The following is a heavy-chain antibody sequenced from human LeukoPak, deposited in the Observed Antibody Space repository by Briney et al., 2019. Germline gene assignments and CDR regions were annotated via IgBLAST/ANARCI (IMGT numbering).Heavy chain of an antibody. J-gene: IGHJ4*02. V-gene: IGHV4-59*08. CDR3: ARHSGTYMDY. D-gene: IGHD1-26*01. CDR2: IYYSGRT. Sequence: SETLSLTCTVSEGSISGSYWNWIRQPPGKGLEWIGDIYYSGRTNYNPSLKSRVTISVDTSKNQVSLKLTSVTAADTAVYYCARHSGTYMDYWGQGTLVTVSS. CDR1: EGSISGSY.